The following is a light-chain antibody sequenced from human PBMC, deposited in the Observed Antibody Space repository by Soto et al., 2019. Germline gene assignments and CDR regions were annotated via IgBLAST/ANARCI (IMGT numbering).Light chain of an antibody. CDR2: GAS. V-gene: IGKV3-20*01. Sequence: EIVLTQSPAPLSLSPGERATLSCSASQSVSSNLAWYQQKPGQAPRLLIYGASSRATGIPDRLSGSGSGTDFTLTISRLEPEDFPVYYCQQYGSSITFGQGTRLEIK. CDR1: QSVSSN. CDR3: QQYGSSIT. J-gene: IGKJ5*01.